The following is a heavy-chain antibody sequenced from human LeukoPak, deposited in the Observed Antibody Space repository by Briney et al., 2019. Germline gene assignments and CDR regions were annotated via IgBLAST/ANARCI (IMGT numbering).Heavy chain of an antibody. D-gene: IGHD6-13*01. V-gene: IGHV4-34*01. J-gene: IGHJ4*02. CDR3: ARGFKRGDKRSSWYTY. CDR2: INHSGST. Sequence: KASETLSLTCAVYGGSFSGYYWSWIRQPPGKGLEWIGEINHSGSTNYNPSLKSRVTISVDTSKNQFSLKLSSVTAADTAVYYCARGFKRGDKRSSWYTYWGQGTLVTVSS. CDR1: GGSFSGYY.